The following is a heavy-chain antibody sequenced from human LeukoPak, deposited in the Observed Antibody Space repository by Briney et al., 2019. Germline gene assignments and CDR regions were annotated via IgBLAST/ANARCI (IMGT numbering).Heavy chain of an antibody. CDR3: ARGAYYDHFDS. D-gene: IGHD3-3*01. CDR1: GYTFTSYG. CDR2: INPNSGGT. J-gene: IGHJ4*02. Sequence: ASVKVSCKASGYTFTSYGISWVRQAPGQGLEWMGRINPNSGGTNYAQKFQGRVTVTRDTSISTAYMELSRLRSDDTAVYYCARGAYYDHFDSWGQGTLVTVSS. V-gene: IGHV1-2*06.